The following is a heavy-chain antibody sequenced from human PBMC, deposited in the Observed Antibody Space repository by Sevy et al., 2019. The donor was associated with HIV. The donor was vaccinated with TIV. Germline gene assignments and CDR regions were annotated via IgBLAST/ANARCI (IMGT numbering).Heavy chain of an antibody. J-gene: IGHJ6*02. V-gene: IGHV3-30-3*01. CDR1: GFTFSSYA. CDR2: ISYDASNK. CDR3: AREVAAAGHYYYGMDV. D-gene: IGHD6-13*01. Sequence: GGSLRLSCAASGFTFSSYAMHWVRQAPGKGLEWVAVISYDASNKYYADSVKGRFTISRDNSKNTLYLQMNSLRAEDTAVYYCAREVAAAGHYYYGMDVWGQGTTVTVSS.